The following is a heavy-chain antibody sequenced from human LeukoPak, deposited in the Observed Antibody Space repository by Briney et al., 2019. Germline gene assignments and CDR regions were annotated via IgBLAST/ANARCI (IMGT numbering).Heavy chain of an antibody. D-gene: IGHD1-1*01. J-gene: IGHJ4*02. V-gene: IGHV1-2*06. Sequence: ASVKVSCKASGYTFTGYYMHWVRQAPGRGLEWMGRINPNSGGTNYAQKFQGRVTMTRDTSISTAYMELSRLRSDDTAVYYCARDLWGGGSGTAYYWGQGTLVTVSS. CDR3: ARDLWGGGSGTAYY. CDR2: INPNSGGT. CDR1: GYTFTGYY.